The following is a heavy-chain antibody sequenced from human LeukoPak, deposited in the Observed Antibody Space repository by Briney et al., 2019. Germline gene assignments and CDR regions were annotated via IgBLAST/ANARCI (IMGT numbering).Heavy chain of an antibody. CDR2: ISSSGSTI. Sequence: GGSLRLSCAASGFTFSDYYMSWIRQAPGKGLEWVSYISSSGSTIYYADSVKGRFTISRDNAKNSLYLQMNSLRAEDTAMYYCAREGVEEVPAEYYYYGMDVWGQGTTVTVSS. V-gene: IGHV3-11*01. D-gene: IGHD2-2*01. CDR1: GFTFSDYY. CDR3: AREGVEEVPAEYYYYGMDV. J-gene: IGHJ6*02.